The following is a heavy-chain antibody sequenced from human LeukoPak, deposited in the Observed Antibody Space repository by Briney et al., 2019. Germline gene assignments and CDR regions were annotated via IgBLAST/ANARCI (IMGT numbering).Heavy chain of an antibody. V-gene: IGHV3-74*01. CDR1: GFTFSDYS. D-gene: IGHD6-19*01. CDR2: INGGGTTT. J-gene: IGHJ4*02. Sequence: GGSLRLSCETSGFTFSDYSMHWVRESPGKGLVWVSRINGGGTTTSYADSVKGRFTISRDNAENTLYLRMSSLRAEDTALYYCARGIGWYGTDYWGQGTQVTVSS. CDR3: ARGIGWYGTDY.